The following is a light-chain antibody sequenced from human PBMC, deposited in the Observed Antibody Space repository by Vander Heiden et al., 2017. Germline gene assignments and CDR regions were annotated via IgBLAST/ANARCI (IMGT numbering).Light chain of an antibody. J-gene: IGLJ1*01. V-gene: IGLV1-51*01. CDR2: DNH. Sequence: QSVLTQPPSVSAAPGLRVTISCSGSTSNIGNNYVSWYQHLPGTAPKLLIYDNHKRPSGIPDRFSASKFGASATLDITGLQTGDGADYYCGTWDSSLSVGVFGTGTKVTVL. CDR1: TSNIGNNY. CDR3: GTWDSSLSVGV.